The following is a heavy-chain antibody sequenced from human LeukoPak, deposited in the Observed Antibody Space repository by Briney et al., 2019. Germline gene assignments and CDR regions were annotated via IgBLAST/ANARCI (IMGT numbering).Heavy chain of an antibody. V-gene: IGHV4-34*01. J-gene: IGHJ2*01. Sequence: SETLSLTCAVYGGSFSGYYWSWIRQPPGKGLEWIGEINHSGSTNYNPSLKSRVTISVGTSKNQFSLKLSSVTAADTAVYYCARGLPYYYDSSGYYRSYWYFDLWGRGTLVTVSS. CDR3: ARGLPYYYDSSGYYRSYWYFDL. CDR2: INHSGST. CDR1: GGSFSGYY. D-gene: IGHD3-22*01.